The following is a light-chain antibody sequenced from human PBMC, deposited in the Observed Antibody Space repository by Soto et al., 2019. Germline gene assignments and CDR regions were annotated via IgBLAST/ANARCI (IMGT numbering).Light chain of an antibody. CDR2: AAS. CDR1: QSISSY. CDR3: QQSDSTPLT. Sequence: DIQMTQSPSSLSSSVGDRVTITCRASQSISSYLNCYQQKTGNAPKLLIYAASSVPSGVPSRFSGSGSGTDFTLTISRLQPEDFATYYCQQSDSTPLTFGQGTRLEIK. V-gene: IGKV1-39*01. J-gene: IGKJ5*01.